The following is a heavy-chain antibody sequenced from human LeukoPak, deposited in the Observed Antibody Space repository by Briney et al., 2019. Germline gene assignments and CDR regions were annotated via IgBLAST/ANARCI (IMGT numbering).Heavy chain of an antibody. CDR1: GGSFSGYY. D-gene: IGHD3-10*01. J-gene: IGHJ5*02. V-gene: IGHV4-34*01. CDR2: INHSGST. Sequence: SETLSLTCAVYGGSFSGYYWSWIRQPPGKGLELIGEINHSGSTNYNPSLKSRVTISVDTSKNQSSLKLSSVTAADTAVYYCARVRGGPWGQGTLVTVSS. CDR3: ARVRGGP.